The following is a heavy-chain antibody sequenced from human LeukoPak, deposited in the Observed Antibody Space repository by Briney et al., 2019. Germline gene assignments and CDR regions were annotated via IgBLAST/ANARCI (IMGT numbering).Heavy chain of an antibody. V-gene: IGHV3-30-3*01. CDR1: GFTFSSYA. D-gene: IGHD5-18*01. Sequence: GGSLRLSCAASGFTFSSYAMHWVRQAPGKGLEWVAVISYDGSNKYYADSVKGRFTISRDNSKNTLYLQMNSLGAEDTAVYYCARDGDTAMVRYYFDYWGQGTLVTVSS. CDR3: ARDGDTAMVRYYFDY. J-gene: IGHJ4*02. CDR2: ISYDGSNK.